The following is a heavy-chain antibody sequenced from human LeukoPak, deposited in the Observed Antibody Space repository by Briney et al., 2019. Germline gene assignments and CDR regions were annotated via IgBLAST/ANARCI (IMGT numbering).Heavy chain of an antibody. Sequence: SETLSLTCAVYGGSFSGYYWSWIRQPPGKGLEWIGEINHSGSTNYNPSLKSRVTISVDTSKNQFSLKLSSVTAADTAVYYCARVGDDYVWGSYRYATQLFDYWGQGTLVTVSS. D-gene: IGHD3-16*02. J-gene: IGHJ4*02. V-gene: IGHV4-34*01. CDR3: ARVGDDYVWGSYRYATQLFDY. CDR1: GGSFSGYY. CDR2: INHSGST.